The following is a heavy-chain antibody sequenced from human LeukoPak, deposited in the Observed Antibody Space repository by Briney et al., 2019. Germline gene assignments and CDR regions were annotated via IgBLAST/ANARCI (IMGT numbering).Heavy chain of an antibody. V-gene: IGHV1-18*01. Sequence: ASVKVSCKASGYTFTSYGISWVRQAPGQGLEWMGWVSAYNGNTNYAQMLQGRVTMTTDTSTSTAYMELRSLRSDDTAVYYCARVWGHSYDSSGPVDYWGQGTLVTVSS. CDR1: GYTFTSYG. CDR3: ARVWGHSYDSSGPVDY. CDR2: VSAYNGNT. J-gene: IGHJ4*02. D-gene: IGHD3-22*01.